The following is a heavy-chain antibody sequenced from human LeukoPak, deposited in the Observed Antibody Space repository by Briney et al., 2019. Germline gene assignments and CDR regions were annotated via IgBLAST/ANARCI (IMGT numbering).Heavy chain of an antibody. CDR3: ARAPGGEFYYYYGMDV. CDR1: GGTFSSYA. Sequence: GASVKVSCKASGGTFSSYAISWVRQAPGQGLEWMGGIIPIFGTANYAQKFQGRVTITTDESTSTAYMELSSLRSEDTAVYYCARAPGGEFYYYYGMDVWGQGTTVTVSS. V-gene: IGHV1-69*05. J-gene: IGHJ6*02. D-gene: IGHD3-16*01. CDR2: IIPIFGTA.